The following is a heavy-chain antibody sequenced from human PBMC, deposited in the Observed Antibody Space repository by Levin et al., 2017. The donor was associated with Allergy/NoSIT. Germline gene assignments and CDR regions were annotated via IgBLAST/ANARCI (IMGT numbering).Heavy chain of an antibody. Sequence: GGSLRLSCAASGFTFSSYEMNWVRQAPGKGLEWVSYISSSGSTIYYADSVKGRFTISRDNAKNSLYLQMNSLRAEDTAVYYCATYSGWTHYFDYWGQGTLVTVSS. CDR2: ISSSGSTI. J-gene: IGHJ4*02. V-gene: IGHV3-48*03. CDR1: GFTFSSYE. D-gene: IGHD6-19*01. CDR3: ATYSGWTHYFDY.